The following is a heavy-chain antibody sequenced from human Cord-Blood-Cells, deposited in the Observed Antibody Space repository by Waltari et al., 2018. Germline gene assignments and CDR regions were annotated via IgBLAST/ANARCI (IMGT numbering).Heavy chain of an antibody. V-gene: IGHV4-39*01. J-gene: IGHJ3*02. Sequence: QLQLQESGPGLVKPSETLSLTCTVSGGSISSSSYYWGWIRQPPGKGLEWIGSIYYSGSTYYNPSRKSRVTISVDTSKNQFSLKLSSVTAADTAVYYCARLKNGRRLGIGAFDIWGQGTMVTVSS. CDR3: ARLKNGRRLGIGAFDI. D-gene: IGHD7-27*01. CDR2: IYYSGST. CDR1: GGSISSSSYY.